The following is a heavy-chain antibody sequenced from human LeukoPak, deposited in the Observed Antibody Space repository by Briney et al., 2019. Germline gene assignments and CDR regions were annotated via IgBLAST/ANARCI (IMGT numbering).Heavy chain of an antibody. CDR2: IKQDGSEK. D-gene: IGHD3-22*01. CDR1: GFTFSSYW. Sequence: GGSLRLSCAASGFTFSSYWMSWVRQAPGRGLEWVANIKQDGSEKYYVDSVKGRFTISRDNAKNSLYLQMNSLRAEDTAVLYCARDSDSPGYYSYDYYYMDVWGKGTTVTVSS. V-gene: IGHV3-7*01. J-gene: IGHJ6*03. CDR3: ARDSDSPGYYSYDYYYMDV.